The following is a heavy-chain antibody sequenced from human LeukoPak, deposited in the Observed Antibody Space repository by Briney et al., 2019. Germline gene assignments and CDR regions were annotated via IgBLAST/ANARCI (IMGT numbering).Heavy chain of an antibody. CDR1: GFTFDDYA. CDR2: ISWNSGSI. CDR3: AKDSGSYPAQFDY. Sequence: GRSLRLSCAASGFTFDDYAMHWVRQAPGKGLEWVSGISWNSGSIGYADSVKGRFTISRDNAKNSLYLQMNSLRAEDTALYYCAKDSGSYPAQFDYWAREPWSPSPQ. V-gene: IGHV3-9*01. J-gene: IGHJ4*02. D-gene: IGHD1-26*01.